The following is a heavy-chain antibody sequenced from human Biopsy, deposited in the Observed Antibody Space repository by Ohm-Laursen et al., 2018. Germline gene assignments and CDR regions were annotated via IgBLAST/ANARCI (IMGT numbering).Heavy chain of an antibody. Sequence: PSETLSLTCTVSGYSLTSGPENWSWIRQSPGQGLEYIGFIYSGGNTNYNPSLKNRVTMSVDTSKNQFYLKLYSVTAADTAVYYCARGRRTSGWPYFDNWGQGALVIVSP. D-gene: IGHD6-19*01. J-gene: IGHJ4*02. CDR1: GYSLTSGPEN. V-gene: IGHV4-61*01. CDR2: IYSGGNT. CDR3: ARGRRTSGWPYFDN.